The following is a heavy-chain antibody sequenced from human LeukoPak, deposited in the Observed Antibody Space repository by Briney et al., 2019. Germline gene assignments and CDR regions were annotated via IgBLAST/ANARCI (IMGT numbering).Heavy chain of an antibody. J-gene: IGHJ4*02. CDR2: ISSSSSTI. Sequence: PGGSLRLSCAAPGFTLSSYDMNWVRQAPGKGLEWVSYISSSSSTIKYADSVKGRFTISRDNAKNSLYLQMNSLRAEDTAVYYCARETYYDFWSGYLDPGWGQGTLVTVSS. CDR3: ARETYYDFWSGYLDPG. D-gene: IGHD3-3*01. CDR1: GFTLSSYD. V-gene: IGHV3-48*01.